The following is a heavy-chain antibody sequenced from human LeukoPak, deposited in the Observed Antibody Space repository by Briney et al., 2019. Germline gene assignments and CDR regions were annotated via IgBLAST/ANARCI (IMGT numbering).Heavy chain of an antibody. J-gene: IGHJ4*02. CDR1: GFTVSSNY. Sequence: GGSQRLSCAASGFTVSSNYMSWVRQAPGKGLEWVSVIYSGGSTYYADSVKGRFTISRDNSKNTLYLQMNSLRAEDTAVYYCARSSSYGDLFFDYWGQGTLVTVSS. CDR3: ARSSSYGDLFFDY. V-gene: IGHV3-53*01. D-gene: IGHD4-17*01. CDR2: IYSGGST.